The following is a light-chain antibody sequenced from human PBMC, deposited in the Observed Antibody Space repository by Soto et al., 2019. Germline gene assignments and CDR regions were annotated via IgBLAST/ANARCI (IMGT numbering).Light chain of an antibody. CDR2: GGS. CDR1: QSVSSNH. V-gene: IGKV3-20*01. J-gene: IGKJ1*01. CDR3: QQYGSSGT. Sequence: DIVLTQSPGTLSLSPGEIATLSCRASQSVSSNHLAWYQQKPGQAPRLLIYGGSSRATGIPVRFSGSGSGTDFTLTISRLEPEDFAVYYCQQYGSSGTFGQGTKVDIK.